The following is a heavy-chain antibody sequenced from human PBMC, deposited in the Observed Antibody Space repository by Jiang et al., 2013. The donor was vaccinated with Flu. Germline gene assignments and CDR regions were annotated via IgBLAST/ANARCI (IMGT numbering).Heavy chain of an antibody. CDR1: GYTFSDYY. CDR3: ARDGYSRPNYFDY. Sequence: GAEVKKPGASVMVSCEASGYTFSDYYIHWVRQAPGQGLEWMGIINPSGGSTTYAQKFQGRVTMTKDTSTSTVYLELTSLRSEDTAVYYCARDGYSRPNYFDYWGQGDPGH. J-gene: IGHJ4*02. CDR2: INPSGGST. V-gene: IGHV1-46*01. D-gene: IGHD5-18*01.